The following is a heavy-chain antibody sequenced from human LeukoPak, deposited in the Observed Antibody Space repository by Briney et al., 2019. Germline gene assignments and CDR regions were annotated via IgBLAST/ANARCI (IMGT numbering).Heavy chain of an antibody. CDR2: ISSSSSYI. V-gene: IGHV3-21*01. CDR1: GFTFSSYS. D-gene: IGHD3-10*01. Sequence: PGGSLRLSCVASGFTFSSYSMNWVRQAPGKGLEWVSSISSSSSYIYYADSVKGRFTISRDNAKNSLYLQMNSLRAEDTAVYYCARVGGMVRGVIITFVDYWGQGTLVTVSS. J-gene: IGHJ4*02. CDR3: ARVGGMVRGVIITFVDY.